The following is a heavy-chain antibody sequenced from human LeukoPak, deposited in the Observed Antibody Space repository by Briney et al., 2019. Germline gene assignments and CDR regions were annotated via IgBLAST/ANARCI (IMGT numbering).Heavy chain of an antibody. J-gene: IGHJ4*02. D-gene: IGHD3-10*01. V-gene: IGHV3-48*03. CDR2: ISSGGDTI. Sequence: GGSLRLYCAASGFTFNSFEMHWVSQAPGKGLEWVSHISSGGDTINYADSVKGRFSIFIDNSKNSLFLQMSSLRAEDTAVYYCVRVPVSLWVGELPHHFVYWGQGTMVTVSS. CDR1: GFTFNSFE. CDR3: VRVPVSLWVGELPHHFVY.